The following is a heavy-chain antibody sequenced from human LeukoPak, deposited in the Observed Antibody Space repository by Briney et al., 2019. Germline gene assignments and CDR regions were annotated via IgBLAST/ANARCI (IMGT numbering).Heavy chain of an antibody. V-gene: IGHV3-15*01. D-gene: IGHD6-19*01. J-gene: IGHJ4*02. CDR2: TKSKTDGGTT. CDR1: GFTFSNVW. CDR3: TTGASSGWYFDY. Sequence: GGSLRLSCAAYGFTFSNVWMRWVRQAPGKGLVWVGRTKSKTDGGTTDYAATVKGRCTISRDDSKNTLYLQMNSLKTEDTAVYYCTTGASSGWYFDYWGQGTLVTVSS.